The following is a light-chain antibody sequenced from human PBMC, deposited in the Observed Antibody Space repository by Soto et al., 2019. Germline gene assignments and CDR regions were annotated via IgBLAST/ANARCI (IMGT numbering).Light chain of an antibody. CDR2: DVS. Sequence: QSALTQPASVSGSPGQSITISCTGTSSDVGGYDYVSWYQQHPGKAPKVMIYDVSNRPSGVSNRFSASKSGNTASLTISGLQAEDEADYYCSSYTSSSTTVFGSGTKLTV. V-gene: IGLV2-14*01. CDR3: SSYTSSSTTV. J-gene: IGLJ1*01. CDR1: SSDVGGYDY.